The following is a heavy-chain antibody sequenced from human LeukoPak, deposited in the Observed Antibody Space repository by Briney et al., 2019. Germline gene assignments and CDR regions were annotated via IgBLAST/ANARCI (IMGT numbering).Heavy chain of an antibody. CDR2: INHSGST. CDR3: TKKTAYDILTGYYNERYFDY. Sequence: PSETLSLTCAVYGGSFSGYYWNWIRQPPGTGLKWIAEINHSGSTNYNPSLKSRVTISVDTSKNDLSLKLSSVTAADTAVFFCTKKTAYDILTGYYNERYFDYWGQRTLVTVSS. CDR1: GGSFSGYY. D-gene: IGHD3-9*01. J-gene: IGHJ4*02. V-gene: IGHV4-34*01.